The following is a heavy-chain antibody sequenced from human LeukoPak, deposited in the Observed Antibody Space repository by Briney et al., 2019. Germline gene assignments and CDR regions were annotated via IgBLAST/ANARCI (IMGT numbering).Heavy chain of an antibody. Sequence: SETLSLTCTVSGDSIRSSTYYWGWIRQPPGKGLEWIASVSFGGNTYYNPSLKSRVTISIDTSKNHFSLNVTSVTAADTAVYYCARGVVDYYYGMDVWGQGTTVTVSS. D-gene: IGHD2-2*01. CDR2: VSFGGNT. V-gene: IGHV4-39*07. CDR3: ARGVVDYYYGMDV. CDR1: GDSIRSSTYY. J-gene: IGHJ6*02.